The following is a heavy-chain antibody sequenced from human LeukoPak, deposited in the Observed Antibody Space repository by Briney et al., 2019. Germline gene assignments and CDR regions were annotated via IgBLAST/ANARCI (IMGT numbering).Heavy chain of an antibody. J-gene: IGHJ4*02. CDR1: GFTFNDYY. CDR2: ISSGGSTI. D-gene: IGHD6-25*01. V-gene: IGHV3-11*01. CDR3: AKVLGMYGSSGYAWYFDY. Sequence: GGSLRLSCAASGFTFNDYYISWIRQAPGKGLEWVSYISSGGSTIYYADSVKGRFTTSRDNAKNSLFLQMNSLRAEDTAVYYCAKVLGMYGSSGYAWYFDYWGQGTLVTVSS.